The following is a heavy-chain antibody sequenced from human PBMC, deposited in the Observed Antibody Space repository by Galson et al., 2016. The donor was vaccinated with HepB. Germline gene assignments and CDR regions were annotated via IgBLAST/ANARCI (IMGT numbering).Heavy chain of an antibody. Sequence: SLRLSCAASGFTFSTLGMHWVRQAPGKGLEWVAVISYDGSNQYYADSVKARFTISRDNSRNTLYLQMNSLRAEDTAVYYCAKGIYRYHADHDFDYWGRGTLVTVSS. D-gene: IGHD2/OR15-2a*01. V-gene: IGHV3-30*18. CDR3: AKGIYRYHADHDFDY. CDR2: ISYDGSNQ. CDR1: GFTFSTLG. J-gene: IGHJ4*02.